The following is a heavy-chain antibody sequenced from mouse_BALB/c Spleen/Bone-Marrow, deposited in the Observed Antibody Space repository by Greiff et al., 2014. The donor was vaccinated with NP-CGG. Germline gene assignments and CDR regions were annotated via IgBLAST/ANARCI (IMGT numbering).Heavy chain of an antibody. CDR2: IWAVGST. CDR3: ARERENDGYYDIDY. J-gene: IGHJ2*01. Sequence: QVQLQQSGPGPGSPSQILSITCTVSGFSLTSYGVHWFRQPPGKGLEWLGVIWAVGSTNYNSALMSRLSISKDNSKSQVFLKMNSLQTDDTAMYYCARERENDGYYDIDYWGQGTTLTVSS. V-gene: IGHV2-9*02. D-gene: IGHD2-3*01. CDR1: GFSLTSYG.